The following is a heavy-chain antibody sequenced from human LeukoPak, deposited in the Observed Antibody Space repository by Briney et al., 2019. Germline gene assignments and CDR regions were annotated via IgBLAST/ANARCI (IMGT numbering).Heavy chain of an antibody. V-gene: IGHV1-2*02. D-gene: IGHD3-3*01. J-gene: IGHJ3*02. Sequence: RASVKVSCKASGYTFTGYYMHWVRQAPGQGLEWMGWINPNSGGTNYAQKFQGRVTMARDTSISTAYMELSRLRSDDTAVYYCARGPLRFLEWLLEGNAFDIWGQGTMVTVSS. CDR2: INPNSGGT. CDR3: ARGPLRFLEWLLEGNAFDI. CDR1: GYTFTGYY.